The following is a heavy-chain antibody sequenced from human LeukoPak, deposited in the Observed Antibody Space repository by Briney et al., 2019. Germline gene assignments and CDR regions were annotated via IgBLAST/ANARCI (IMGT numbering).Heavy chain of an antibody. CDR1: GYSFSDHY. Sequence: ASVTVSCKASGYSFSDHYIHWVRQAPGQGLEWMGWIHPDNGGTNYAQNFHGRLTVTSDRSLGTAYMELTRLTSDDTAMYYCASVSGQTRYYGLDVWGQGTTVIVTS. CDR2: IHPDNGGT. V-gene: IGHV1-2*02. CDR3: ASVSGQTRYYGLDV. D-gene: IGHD3-16*02. J-gene: IGHJ6*02.